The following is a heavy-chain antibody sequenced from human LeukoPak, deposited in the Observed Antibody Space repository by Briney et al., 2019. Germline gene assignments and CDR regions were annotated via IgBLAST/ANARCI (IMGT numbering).Heavy chain of an antibody. CDR3: AREGQQLPRVVPWVFDY. V-gene: IGHV4-39*07. Sequence: KPSETLSLTCTVSGGSISSSSYYWGWIRQPPGKGLEWIGSIYYSGSTYYNPSLKSRVTISVDTSKNQFSLKLSSVTAADTAVYYCAREGQQLPRVVPWVFDYWGQGTLVTVSS. D-gene: IGHD6-13*01. J-gene: IGHJ4*02. CDR2: IYYSGST. CDR1: GGSISSSSYY.